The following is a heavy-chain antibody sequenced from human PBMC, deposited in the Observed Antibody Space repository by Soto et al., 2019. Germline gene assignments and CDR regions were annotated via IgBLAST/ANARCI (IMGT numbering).Heavy chain of an antibody. V-gene: IGHV4-34*01. CDR1: GFTFNTYG. CDR2: INHSGST. Sequence: PGGSLRLSCAASGFTFNTYGMTWVRQAPGKGLEWIGEINHSGSTNYNPSLKSRVTISVDTSKNQFSLKLSSVTAADTAVYYCASDTIAAAGLSDYWGQGTLVTVSS. J-gene: IGHJ4*02. D-gene: IGHD6-13*01. CDR3: ASDTIAAAGLSDY.